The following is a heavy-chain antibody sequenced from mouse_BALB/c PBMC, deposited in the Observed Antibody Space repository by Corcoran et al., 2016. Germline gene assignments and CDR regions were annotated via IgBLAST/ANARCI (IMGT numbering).Heavy chain of an antibody. CDR2: INTYTGEP. Sequence: QIQLVQPGPELKKPGETVKISCKASGYTFTNYGMNWVKQAPGKGLKWMGWINTYTGEPTYADDFKGRFAFSLETSASTAYLQFNNLKNEDMATYFCARGDYGSSGGAMDYWGQGTSVTVSS. J-gene: IGHJ4*01. CDR1: GYTFTNYG. D-gene: IGHD1-1*01. V-gene: IGHV9-1*02. CDR3: ARGDYGSSGGAMDY.